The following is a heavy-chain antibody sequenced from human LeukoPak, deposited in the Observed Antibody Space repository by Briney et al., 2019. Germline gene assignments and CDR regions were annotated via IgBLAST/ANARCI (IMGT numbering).Heavy chain of an antibody. J-gene: IGHJ4*02. Sequence: GGSLRLSCAASGFTFSSYGMHWVRQAPGKGLEWVAVISYDGSNKYYADSVKGRFTISRDNSKNTLYLQMKSLRPEDTAIYYCASASPANDYWGQGTLVTVSS. CDR1: GFTFSSYG. V-gene: IGHV3-30*03. CDR3: ASASPANDY. CDR2: ISYDGSNK.